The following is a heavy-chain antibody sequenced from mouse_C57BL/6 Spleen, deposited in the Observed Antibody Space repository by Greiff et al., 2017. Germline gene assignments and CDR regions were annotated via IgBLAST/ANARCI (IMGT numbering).Heavy chain of an antibody. D-gene: IGHD2-5*01. CDR1: GFTFSDYG. CDR2: ISSGSSTI. J-gene: IGHJ4*01. V-gene: IGHV5-17*01. CDR3: ASRDYYSNYYYAMDY. Sequence: EVKVVESGGGLVKPGGSLKLSCAASGFTFSDYGMHWVRQAPEKGLEWVAYISSGSSTIYYADTVKGRFTISRDNAKNTLFLQMTSLRSEDTAMYYCASRDYYSNYYYAMDYWGQGTSVTVSS.